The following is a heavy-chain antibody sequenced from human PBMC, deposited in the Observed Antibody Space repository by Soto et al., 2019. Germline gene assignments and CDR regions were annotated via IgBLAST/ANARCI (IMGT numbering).Heavy chain of an antibody. CDR3: ARHRFGVGNDAFDI. J-gene: IGHJ3*02. CDR2: IYYSGST. Sequence: SETLSLTCTVSGGSISSSSYYWGWIRQPPGKGLEWIGSIYYSGSTYYNPSLKSRVTISEDTPKNQFSLKLSSVTAADTAVYYCARHRFGVGNDAFDIWGQGTMVTVSS. CDR1: GGSISSSSYY. V-gene: IGHV4-39*01. D-gene: IGHD3-3*01.